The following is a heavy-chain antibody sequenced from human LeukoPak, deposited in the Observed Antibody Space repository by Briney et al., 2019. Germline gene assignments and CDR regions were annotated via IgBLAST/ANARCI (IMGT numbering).Heavy chain of an antibody. D-gene: IGHD3-22*01. CDR2: IYPGDSDT. CDR3: ARRMDYYDSSGRKGDAFDI. V-gene: IGHV5-51*01. Sequence: GESLKISCKGSGYSFTNYWIGWVRQMPGKGLEWMGIIYPGDSDTRYSPSFQGQVTISADKSISTAYLQWSSLKASDTAMYYCARRMDYYDSSGRKGDAFDIWGQGTMVTVSS. CDR1: GYSFTNYW. J-gene: IGHJ3*02.